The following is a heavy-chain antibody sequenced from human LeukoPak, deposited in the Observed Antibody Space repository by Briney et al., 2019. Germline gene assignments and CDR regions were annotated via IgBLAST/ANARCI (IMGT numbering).Heavy chain of an antibody. Sequence: GGSLRLSCAASGFSVSSNYMSWVRQAPGKGLMWVSRISSGGSSTNYADSVKGRFTISRDNAKNTLYLQMNSLRAEDTAVYYCASGDYGQRIQPFDYWGQGTLVTVSS. CDR2: ISSGGSST. D-gene: IGHD4-17*01. V-gene: IGHV3-74*01. J-gene: IGHJ4*02. CDR3: ASGDYGQRIQPFDY. CDR1: GFSVSSNY.